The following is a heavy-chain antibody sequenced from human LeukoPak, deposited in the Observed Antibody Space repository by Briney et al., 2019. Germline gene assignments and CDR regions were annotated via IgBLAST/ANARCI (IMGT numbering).Heavy chain of an antibody. CDR1: GLTFSSYW. CDR3: RCGSGAFDI. J-gene: IGHJ3*02. Sequence: PGGSLRLSCAASGLTFSSYWMHWVRQAPGKGPVWVSRINTDGSTTSYADSVKGRFTISRDNAKNTVYLQMNSLRAEDTAVYYCRCGSGAFDIWGQGTMVTVSS. D-gene: IGHD3-10*01. V-gene: IGHV3-74*01. CDR2: INTDGSTT.